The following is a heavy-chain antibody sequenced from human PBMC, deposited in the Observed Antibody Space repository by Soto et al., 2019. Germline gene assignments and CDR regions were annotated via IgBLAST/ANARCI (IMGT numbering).Heavy chain of an antibody. D-gene: IGHD6-19*01. J-gene: IGHJ1*01. CDR3: ARVSSGWYSRRYFQH. CDR1: GYTFTSYD. Sequence: ASVKVSCKASGYTFTSYDINWVRQATGQGLEWMGWMNPNSGNTGYAQKFQGRVTMTRNTSISTAYMELSSLRSEDTAVYYCARVSSGWYSRRYFQHWGQGTPVTVSS. CDR2: MNPNSGNT. V-gene: IGHV1-8*01.